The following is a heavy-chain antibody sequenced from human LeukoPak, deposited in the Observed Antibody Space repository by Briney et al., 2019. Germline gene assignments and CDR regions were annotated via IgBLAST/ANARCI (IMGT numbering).Heavy chain of an antibody. CDR2: IYYSGST. Sequence: SETLSLTCTVSGGSISSYYWSWIRQPPGKGLEWIGYIYYSGSTNYNPSLKSRVTISVDTSKNQFSLKLSSVTAADTAVYYCARASDYYDSSGYYYSRVKLGSFDYWGQGTLVTVSS. CDR3: ARASDYYDSSGYYYSRVKLGSFDY. J-gene: IGHJ4*02. V-gene: IGHV4-59*01. D-gene: IGHD3-22*01. CDR1: GGSISSYY.